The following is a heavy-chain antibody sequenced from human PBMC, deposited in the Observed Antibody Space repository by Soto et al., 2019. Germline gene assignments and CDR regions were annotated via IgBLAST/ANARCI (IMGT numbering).Heavy chain of an antibody. J-gene: IGHJ4*02. CDR3: ARDRPFSVSWEPVDY. V-gene: IGHV1-18*04. Sequence: VQVSSQASGYTFTSYGISWVRQAPGQGLEWMAWISAYDGDTQYAHNLQGRVTMATDSSTNTAYMELRSLRSDDTAVYYCARDRPFSVSWEPVDYWGQGTLVTVSS. CDR1: GYTFTSYG. CDR2: ISAYDGDT. D-gene: IGHD6-13*01.